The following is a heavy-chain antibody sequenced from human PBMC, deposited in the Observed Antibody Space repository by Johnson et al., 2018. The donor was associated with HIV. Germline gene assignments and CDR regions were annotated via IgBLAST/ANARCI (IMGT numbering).Heavy chain of an antibody. CDR1: GFTFSSHW. CDR2: INSDGSII. V-gene: IGHV3-74*02. D-gene: IGHD1-26*01. Sequence: VQLVESGGALVQPGGSLRLSCAASGFTFSSHWMHWVRQAPGKGLVWVSRINSDGSIISYADSVKGRLTISRDNAKNTLFLQMNSLRPEDTAGYYCARGAAVSGTLVDPFDIWGRGTMVTVSS. CDR3: ARGAAVSGTLVDPFDI. J-gene: IGHJ3*02.